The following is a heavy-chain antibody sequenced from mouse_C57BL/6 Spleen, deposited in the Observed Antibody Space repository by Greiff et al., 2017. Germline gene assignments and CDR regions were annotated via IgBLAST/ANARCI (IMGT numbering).Heavy chain of an antibody. CDR1: GFTFSSSA. D-gene: IGHD1-1*01. CDR2: ISDGGSYT. J-gene: IGHJ1*03. Sequence: EVQGVEPGGGLVKPGGSLKLSCAASGFTFSSSAMSWVRQTPEKRLEWFATISDGGSYTYYPDNVKGRVAISRDNAENNLYLEMRHLKSEDTAMYYCARGVTTVGYFDVWGTGTTVTVSS. V-gene: IGHV5-4*01. CDR3: ARGVTTVGYFDV.